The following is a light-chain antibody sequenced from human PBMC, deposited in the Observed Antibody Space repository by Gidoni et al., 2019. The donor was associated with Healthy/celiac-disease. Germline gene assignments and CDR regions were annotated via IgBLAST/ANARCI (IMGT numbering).Light chain of an antibody. CDR2: GNS. J-gene: IGLJ2*01. CDR1: SSNIGAGYD. Sequence: QSVLTQTPPVSRAPGQRVTISCTGSSSNIGAGYDVHWYQQLPGTAPKLLIYGNSNRPSGVPDRFSGSKSGTSASLAITGLQAEDEADYYCQSYDSSLSGPVVFGGGTKLTVL. CDR3: QSYDSSLSGPVV. V-gene: IGLV1-40*01.